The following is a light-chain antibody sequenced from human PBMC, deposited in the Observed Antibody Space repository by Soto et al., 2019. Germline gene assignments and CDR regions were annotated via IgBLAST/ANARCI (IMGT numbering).Light chain of an antibody. CDR2: GNS. CDR3: QSYDSSLSAYV. CDR1: SSNIGAGYD. V-gene: IGLV1-40*01. J-gene: IGLJ1*01. Sequence: QSVLAQPPSVSGAPGQKVTISCTGSSSNIGAGYDLHWYQQLPGTAPKLLLYGNSNRPSGVPDRFSGSKSGTSASLAITGLQAEDEGDYYCQSYDSSLSAYVFGTGTKVTVL.